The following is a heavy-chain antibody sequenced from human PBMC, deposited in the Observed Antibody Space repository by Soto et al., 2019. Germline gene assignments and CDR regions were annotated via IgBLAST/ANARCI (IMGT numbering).Heavy chain of an antibody. CDR3: ARVRKRYQLLPSYYYGMDV. V-gene: IGHV1-69*13. CDR1: GGTFSSYA. CDR2: IIPIFGTA. Sequence: SVKVSCKASGGTFSSYAISWVRQAPGQGLEWMGGIIPIFGTANYAQKFQGRVTITADESTSTAYMELSSLRSEDTAVYYCARVRKRYQLLPSYYYGMDVWGQGTKVTVSS. D-gene: IGHD2-2*01. J-gene: IGHJ6*02.